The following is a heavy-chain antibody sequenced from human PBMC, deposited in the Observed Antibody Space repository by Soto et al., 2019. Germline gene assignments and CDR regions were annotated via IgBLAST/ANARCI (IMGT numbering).Heavy chain of an antibody. J-gene: IGHJ3*02. V-gene: IGHV3-48*01. CDR2: ISSSSSTI. Sequence: GGSLRLSCAASGFTFSSYSMNWVRQAPGKGLEWVSYISSSSSTIYYADSVKGRFTISRDNAKNSLYLQMNSLRAEDTAVYYCARGPTSNDYGDYRGAFDIWGQGTMVTVSS. CDR3: ARGPTSNDYGDYRGAFDI. D-gene: IGHD4-17*01. CDR1: GFTFSSYS.